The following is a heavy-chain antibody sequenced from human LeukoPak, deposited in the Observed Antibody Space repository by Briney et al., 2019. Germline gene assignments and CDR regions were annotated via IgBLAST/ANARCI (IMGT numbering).Heavy chain of an antibody. CDR2: IRSKANSYAT. CDR1: GFTFSGST. J-gene: IGHJ4*02. Sequence: PGGSLRLSCAASGFTFSGSTMHWVRQASGKGLEWVGRIRSKANSYATAYAASVKGRFTISRDDSKNTAYLQMNSLKTEDTAVYYCIADSPVGYWGQGTLVTVSS. D-gene: IGHD2-15*01. CDR3: IADSPVGY. V-gene: IGHV3-73*01.